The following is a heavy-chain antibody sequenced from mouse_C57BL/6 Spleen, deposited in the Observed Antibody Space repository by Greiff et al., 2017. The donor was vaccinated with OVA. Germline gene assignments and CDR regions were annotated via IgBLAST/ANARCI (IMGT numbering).Heavy chain of an antibody. CDR1: GYSITSGYY. CDR3: ARVKGNGYAMDY. J-gene: IGHJ4*01. V-gene: IGHV3-6*01. CDR2: ISYDGSN. D-gene: IGHD2-1*01. Sequence: EVQLQESGPGLVKPSQSLSLTCSVTGYSITSGYYWNWIRQFPGNKLEWMGYISYDGSNNYNPSLKNRISTTRDTSKNQFFLKLNSVTTEDTATYYCARVKGNGYAMDYWGQGTSVTVSS.